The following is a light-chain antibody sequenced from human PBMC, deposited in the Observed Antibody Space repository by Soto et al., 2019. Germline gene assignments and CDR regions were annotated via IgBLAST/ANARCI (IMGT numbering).Light chain of an antibody. CDR2: GAS. CDR3: QQYHLSPLT. CDR1: EAINNNF. V-gene: IGKV3-20*01. Sequence: EIVLTQSPGALSVAPGETLSLSCRASEAINNNFDAWYQQRPGQVPRLLMYGASIRVSGVPDRISGRRSGTGFILNIARVEPEDSAVYFCQQYHLSPLTFGGGSQV. J-gene: IGKJ4*01.